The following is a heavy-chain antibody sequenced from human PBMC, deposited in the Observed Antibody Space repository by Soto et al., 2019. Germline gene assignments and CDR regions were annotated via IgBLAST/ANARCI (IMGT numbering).Heavy chain of an antibody. D-gene: IGHD4-17*01. Sequence: QVQLVESGGGVVQPGRSLRLSCAASGFSFNNYDMHWVRQAPGKGLEWVAVISYDGSNKYYADSVKGRVTISRDNSKNTLYLQMSCLRPEDTAVYYCAKESRRYGDYDYWGQGTLVTVSS. CDR2: ISYDGSNK. V-gene: IGHV3-30*18. CDR3: AKESRRYGDYDY. J-gene: IGHJ4*02. CDR1: GFSFNNYD.